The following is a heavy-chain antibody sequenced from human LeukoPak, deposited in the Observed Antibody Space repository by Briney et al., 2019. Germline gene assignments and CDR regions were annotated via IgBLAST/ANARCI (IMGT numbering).Heavy chain of an antibody. D-gene: IGHD3-10*01. CDR3: ARHSRSYYGSGSSSNWFDP. Sequence: AGESLKISCKGSGYSFTSYWIGWVRQMPGKGLEWMGIIYPGDSDTRYSPSFQGQVTISADKSISTAYLQWSSLKASDTAIYYCARHSRSYYGSGSSSNWFDPWGQGTLVTVSS. J-gene: IGHJ5*02. V-gene: IGHV5-51*01. CDR1: GYSFTSYW. CDR2: IYPGDSDT.